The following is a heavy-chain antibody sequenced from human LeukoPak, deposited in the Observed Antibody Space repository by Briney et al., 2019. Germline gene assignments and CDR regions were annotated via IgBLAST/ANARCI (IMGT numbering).Heavy chain of an antibody. J-gene: IGHJ6*03. V-gene: IGHV3-48*03. CDR2: ISSSGNTI. CDR1: GFTFNYYE. D-gene: IGHD3-16*01. CDR3: ARGAFDHVWGSYYHFYFHMDV. Sequence: GGSLRLSCEASGFTFNYYEMNWVRQTPGKGLEWISYISSSGNTIFDADSVKGRFTVSRANAKKSLYLQMNRLRVEDTAVYYCARGAFDHVWGSYYHFYFHMDVWGKGTTVSVSS.